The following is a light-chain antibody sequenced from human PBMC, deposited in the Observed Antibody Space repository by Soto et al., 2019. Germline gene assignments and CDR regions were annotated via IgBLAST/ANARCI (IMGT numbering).Light chain of an antibody. V-gene: IGKV3-20*01. J-gene: IGKJ1*01. Sequence: EIVMTRSPATLSVSPGERATLSCRASQTVDSSFLAWYQQKPGQAPRLVVYGAANRGTGIPDRFSASGSGTDFTLTISRLEPEDFAVYFCQQFASIPRTFGQGTKVDIK. CDR2: GAA. CDR3: QQFASIPRT. CDR1: QTVDSSF.